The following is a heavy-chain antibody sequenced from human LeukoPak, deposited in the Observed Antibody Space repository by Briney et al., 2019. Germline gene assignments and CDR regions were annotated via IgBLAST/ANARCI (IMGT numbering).Heavy chain of an antibody. D-gene: IGHD3-22*01. CDR1: GFTFSSYE. CDR3: ARTKYYYDSSGYETYYFDY. V-gene: IGHV3-48*03. J-gene: IGHJ4*02. CDR2: ISSSGSSI. Sequence: GGSLRLSCAASGFTFSSYEMNWVHQAPGKGLEWVSYISSSGSSIYYADSVKGRFTISRDNAKNSLYLQMSSLRAEDTAVYYCARTKYYYDSSGYETYYFDYWGQGTLVTVSS.